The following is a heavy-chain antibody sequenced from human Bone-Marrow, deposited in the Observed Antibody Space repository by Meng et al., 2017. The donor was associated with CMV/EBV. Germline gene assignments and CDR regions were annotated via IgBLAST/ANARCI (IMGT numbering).Heavy chain of an antibody. CDR2: INPNSGGT. CDR3: ARTRIEVEPDVTKRKYYNYGMDV. Sequence: ASVKVSCKASGYTFTGYYMHWLRQAPGQGLEWMGWINPNSGGTNYAQKFLGRVTMTRDTSISTAYMELSRLRSDDTAVYYCARTRIEVEPDVTKRKYYNYGMDVWGQGTTVTVSS. J-gene: IGHJ6*02. CDR1: GYTFTGYY. V-gene: IGHV1-2*02. D-gene: IGHD2-15*01.